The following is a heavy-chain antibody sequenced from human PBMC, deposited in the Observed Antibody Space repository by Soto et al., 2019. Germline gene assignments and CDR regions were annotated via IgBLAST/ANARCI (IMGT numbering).Heavy chain of an antibody. CDR1: GFTFRAYT. D-gene: IGHD2-21*02. J-gene: IGHJ4*02. CDR2: IDGRDGT. CDR3: AKTGPVTARIRFDY. Sequence: EVQLLESGGGLVQPGGSLRLSCAGSGFTFRAYTMAWVRQAPGKGLEWVSGIDGRDGTYYADSVRGRFNISRDSSRNTLFLQMKSLRADDTAVYYCAKTGPVTARIRFDYWGQGALVIVS. V-gene: IGHV3-23*01.